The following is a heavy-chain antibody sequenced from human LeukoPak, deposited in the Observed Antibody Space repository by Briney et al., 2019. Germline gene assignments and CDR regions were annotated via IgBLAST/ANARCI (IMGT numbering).Heavy chain of an antibody. D-gene: IGHD3-22*01. CDR2: IYTSGST. Sequence: SETLSLTCTVSGGSISSYYWSWIRQPAGKGLEWIGRIYTSGSTNYNPSLKSRVTMLVDTSKNQFSLKLSSVTAADTAVYYCARATYYYDSSGYSLNWFDPWGQGTLVTVSS. CDR3: ARATYYYDSSGYSLNWFDP. J-gene: IGHJ5*02. V-gene: IGHV4-4*07. CDR1: GGSISSYY.